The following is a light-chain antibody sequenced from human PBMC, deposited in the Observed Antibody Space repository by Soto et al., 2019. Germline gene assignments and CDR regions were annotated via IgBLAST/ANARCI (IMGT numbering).Light chain of an antibody. CDR2: GAS. J-gene: IGKJ5*01. CDR1: QSVSSSY. V-gene: IGKV3-20*01. CDR3: QQFGSSPIT. Sequence: EIVLTQSPGTLSLSPGERATLSCRASQSVSSSYLAWYQQKPGQAPRLLIYGASSRATGIPDRFSGSGSGTEFPLPIRRLEPEDFALFYCQQFGSSPITFGQGTRLEIK.